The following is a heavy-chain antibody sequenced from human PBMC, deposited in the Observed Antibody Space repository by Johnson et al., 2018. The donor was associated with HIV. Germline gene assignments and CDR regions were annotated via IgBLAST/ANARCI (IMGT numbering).Heavy chain of an antibody. CDR1: GLTV. J-gene: IGHJ3*02. Sequence: VQLVESGGGLVKPGGSLRLSCVASGLTVRKGLELVSVIYSGGSTYYAVSAMVRFTISRDNSKNTLYLQMNSLRAEDTAVYYCAKGVVYGGEDAFDIWGQGTMVTVSS. CDR2: IYSGGST. D-gene: IGHD4-23*01. V-gene: IGHV3-53*01. CDR3: AKGVVYGGEDAFDI.